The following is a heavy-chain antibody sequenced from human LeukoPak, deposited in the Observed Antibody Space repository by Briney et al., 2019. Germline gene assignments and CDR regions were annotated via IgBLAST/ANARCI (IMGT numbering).Heavy chain of an antibody. CDR1: GGSISSYY. J-gene: IGHJ4*02. V-gene: IGHV4-59*01. CDR3: ARRVYSSSWSYYFDY. D-gene: IGHD6-13*01. CDR2: IHYSGST. Sequence: SETLSLTCTVSGGSISSYYRSWIRQPPGRGLEWIGSIHYSGSTSYNPSLKSRVSISVDTSKNQFSLKLSSVTAADTAVYYCARRVYSSSWSYYFDYWGQGTLVTVSS.